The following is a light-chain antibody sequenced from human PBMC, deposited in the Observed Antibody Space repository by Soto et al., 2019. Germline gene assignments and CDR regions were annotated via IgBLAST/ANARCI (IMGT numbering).Light chain of an antibody. J-gene: IGLJ3*02. CDR1: SSNIGSNY. CDR3: AAWDDSLSAWV. Sequence: QSVLTPPPSASGTPGQRVTLSCSGSSSNIGSNYVYWYQQLPGTAPKLLIYRHNQRTSGVPDRFSGSKSGTSASLAISGLRSEDETDYYCAAWDDSLSAWVFGGGTKLTVL. V-gene: IGLV1-47*01. CDR2: RHN.